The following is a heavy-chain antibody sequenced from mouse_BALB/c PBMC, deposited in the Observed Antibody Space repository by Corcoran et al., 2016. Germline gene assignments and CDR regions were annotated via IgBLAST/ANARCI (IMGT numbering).Heavy chain of an antibody. CDR3: ARDYYGTSSCAY. V-gene: IGHV1-26*01. CDR1: GYTFTDYY. J-gene: IGHJ3*01. CDR2: INPNNGGT. Sequence: EVQLQQSGTELVKPGASVKMSCKASGYTFTDYYMKWVKQSHGKSLVWLGDINPNNGGTTYSQKFKGKATLTVDKSSNTAYMQLNSLTSEDSAVYYCARDYYGTSSCAYWGQGSLVTVSA. D-gene: IGHD1-1*01.